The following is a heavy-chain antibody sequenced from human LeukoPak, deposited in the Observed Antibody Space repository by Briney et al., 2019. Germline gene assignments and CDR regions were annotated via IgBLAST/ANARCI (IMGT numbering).Heavy chain of an antibody. V-gene: IGHV3-23*01. CDR3: AKGRPTYYYDSSGYGFDH. CDR1: GFTFSSYA. Sequence: GGSLRLSCAASGFTFSSYAMSWVRQAPGKGLEWVSAISGRGGSTYYADSVKGRFTISRDNSKNTLYLQMNSLRAEDTAVYYCAKGRPTYYYDSSGYGFDHWGQGTLVTVSS. J-gene: IGHJ4*02. CDR2: ISGRGGST. D-gene: IGHD3-22*01.